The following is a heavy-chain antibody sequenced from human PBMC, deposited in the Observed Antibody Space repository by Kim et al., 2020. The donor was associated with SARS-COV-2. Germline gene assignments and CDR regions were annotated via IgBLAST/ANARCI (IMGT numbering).Heavy chain of an antibody. CDR2: ISSSSSYI. Sequence: GGSLRLSCAASGFTFSSYSMNWVRQAPGKGLEWVSSISSSSSYIYYADSVKGRFTISRDNAKNSLYLQMNSLRAEDTAVYYCARDFCTNGVCYTYAFDIWGQGTMVTVSS. CDR3: ARDFCTNGVCYTYAFDI. J-gene: IGHJ3*02. V-gene: IGHV3-21*01. CDR1: GFTFSSYS. D-gene: IGHD2-8*01.